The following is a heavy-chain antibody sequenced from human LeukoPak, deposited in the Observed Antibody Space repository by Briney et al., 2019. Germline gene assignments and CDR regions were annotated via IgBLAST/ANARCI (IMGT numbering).Heavy chain of an antibody. V-gene: IGHV3-30*01. CDR3: ARDGGGARTYYDFWSGYHNMYYFDY. D-gene: IGHD3-3*01. Sequence: GGSLRLSCAASGFTFSSYWMSWVRQAPGKGLEWVAVISYDGSTKYYADSVKGRFTISRDNSKNTLYLQMNSLRAEDTAVYYCARDGGGARTYYDFWSGYHNMYYFDYWGQGTLVTVSS. J-gene: IGHJ4*02. CDR2: ISYDGSTK. CDR1: GFTFSSYW.